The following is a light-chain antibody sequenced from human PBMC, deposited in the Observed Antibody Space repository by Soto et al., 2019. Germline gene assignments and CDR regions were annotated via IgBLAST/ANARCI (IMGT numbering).Light chain of an antibody. CDR3: QQTYLAPYT. J-gene: IGKJ2*01. Sequence: DIQMTQSPSSLSASVGDRVTITGRTSQIINSYLAWYQQKPGRAPNLVIYAASSLQSGVPSRFSGSGSGTDFTLTISSLQPEDYATYYCQQTYLAPYTFGQGTKLEIK. CDR2: AAS. CDR1: QIINSY. V-gene: IGKV1-39*01.